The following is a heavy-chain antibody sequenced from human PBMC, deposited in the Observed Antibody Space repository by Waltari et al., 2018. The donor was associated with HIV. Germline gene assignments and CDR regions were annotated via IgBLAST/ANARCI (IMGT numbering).Heavy chain of an antibody. D-gene: IGHD2-21*02. CDR2: ISSGSSNI. J-gene: IGHJ6*02. V-gene: IGHV3-48*04. CDR1: GFSFSDYS. Sequence: EVQLVESGGGLIQPGGSLRLSGAAPGFSFSDYSMNWVRQAPGKGLEWLSYISSGSSNIYYADSVKGRFTISRDNAKTSLYLQMNSLRAEDTAVYYCARVGDRTYAMDVWGQGTTVTVSS. CDR3: ARVGDRTYAMDV.